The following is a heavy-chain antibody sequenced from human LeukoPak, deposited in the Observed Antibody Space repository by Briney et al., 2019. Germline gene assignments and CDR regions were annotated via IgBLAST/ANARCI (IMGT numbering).Heavy chain of an antibody. Sequence: SEALSLTCTVSGGSVTSASHYWAWIRQPPGKGLEWIGSIHYSGSTYYSPSLKSRLTISGDTSKSQFSLKLTFVTAADTAVYYCTRHHDYGDKIDYWGQGTLVTVSS. CDR1: GGSVTSASHY. J-gene: IGHJ4*02. CDR2: IHYSGST. CDR3: TRHHDYGDKIDY. D-gene: IGHD4-23*01. V-gene: IGHV4-39*01.